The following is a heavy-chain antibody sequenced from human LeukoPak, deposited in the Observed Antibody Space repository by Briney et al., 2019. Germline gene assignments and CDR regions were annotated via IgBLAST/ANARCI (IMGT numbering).Heavy chain of an antibody. Sequence: TSETLSLTCTVSGGSISRYYWSWIRQPAGKGLEWIGRIYTSGSTNYNPSHKSRVTMSVDTSKNQFSLKLSSVTAADTAVYYCARDEYPYGGRTHPYFFDYWGQGTLVTVSS. V-gene: IGHV4-4*07. CDR2: IYTSGST. D-gene: IGHD3-10*01. CDR1: GGSISRYY. J-gene: IGHJ4*02. CDR3: ARDEYPYGGRTHPYFFDY.